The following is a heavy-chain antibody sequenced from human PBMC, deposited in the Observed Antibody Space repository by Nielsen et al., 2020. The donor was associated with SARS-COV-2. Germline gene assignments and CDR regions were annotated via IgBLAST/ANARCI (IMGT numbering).Heavy chain of an antibody. D-gene: IGHD1-1*01. CDR2: IYPGNSET. Sequence: GESLKISCKASGYSFSIKWIAWVRQMPGKGLEWMGIIYPGNSETRYSPSFQGQVTISADKSTSTAYLQWSSLKASDTAMYYCGRHLSVVHKGLEIWGQGTMVTVSS. V-gene: IGHV5-51*01. CDR1: GYSFSIKW. CDR3: GRHLSVVHKGLEI. J-gene: IGHJ3*02.